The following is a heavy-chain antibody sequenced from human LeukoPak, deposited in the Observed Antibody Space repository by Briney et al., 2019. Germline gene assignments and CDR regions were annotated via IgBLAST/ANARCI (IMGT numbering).Heavy chain of an antibody. CDR2: IYPGDSDT. CDR1: GYSFTNYW. Sequence: ESLKISCKGSGYSFTNYWIGWVRQMPGKGLEWMGIIYPGDSDTRYSPSFQGQVTISADKSISTAYLQWSSLKASDTAMYHCARGSSSWYTIFDYWGQGTLVTVSS. CDR3: ARGSSSWYTIFDY. D-gene: IGHD6-13*01. J-gene: IGHJ4*02. V-gene: IGHV5-51*01.